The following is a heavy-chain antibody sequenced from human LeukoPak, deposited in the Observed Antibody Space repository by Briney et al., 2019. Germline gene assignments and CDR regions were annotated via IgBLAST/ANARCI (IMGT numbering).Heavy chain of an antibody. V-gene: IGHV3-30*18. D-gene: IGHD6-13*01. CDR3: TKEGQTPYTSKFSFDY. J-gene: IGHJ4*02. CDR2: ISSEGSVE. CDR1: GFTFSNYG. Sequence: GGSLRLSCAASGFTFSNYGMHWVRQAPGKGLEWVAVISSEGSVEYYADSVKGRFTISRDNSKNTMYVQMNNLRPEDTALYYCTKEGQTPYTSKFSFDYWGQGTLVTVCS.